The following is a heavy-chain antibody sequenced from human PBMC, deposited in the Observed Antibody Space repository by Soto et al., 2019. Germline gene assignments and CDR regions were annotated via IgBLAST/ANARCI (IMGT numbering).Heavy chain of an antibody. CDR2: INGGSGNT. J-gene: IGHJ4*02. CDR1: GFTFTSYA. CDR3: ARVPPWGNSAGDYYIQHYDS. Sequence: VKVSCKSSGFTFTSYAIHWLRQAPGQRPQWMGWINGGSGNTKYSQDFQGRVTFTRDTFATTAYLELSSLRSEDTAVYYCARVPPWGNSAGDYYIQHYDSWGQGTPVTVAS. V-gene: IGHV1-3*01. D-gene: IGHD3-10*01.